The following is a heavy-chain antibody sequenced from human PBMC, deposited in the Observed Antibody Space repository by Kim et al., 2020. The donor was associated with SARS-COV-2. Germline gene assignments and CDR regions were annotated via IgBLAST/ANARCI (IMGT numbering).Heavy chain of an antibody. CDR3: ARIEVRYNWNDVGPDYMDG. Sequence: SETLSLTCAVYGGSFSGYYWSWIRQPPGKGLEWIGEINHSGSTNYNPSLKSRVTISVDTSKNQFSLKLSSVTAADTAVYYCARIEVRYNWNDVGPDYMDGWGKGTTLTVSS. D-gene: IGHD1-20*01. CDR2: INHSGST. J-gene: IGHJ6*03. CDR1: GGSFSGYY. V-gene: IGHV4-34*01.